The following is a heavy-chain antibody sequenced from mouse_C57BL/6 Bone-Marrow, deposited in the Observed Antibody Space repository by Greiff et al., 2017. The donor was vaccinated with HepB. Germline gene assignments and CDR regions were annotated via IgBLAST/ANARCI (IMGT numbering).Heavy chain of an antibody. CDR3: AHLLGYFDV. J-gene: IGHJ1*03. CDR1: GYSFTGYY. V-gene: IGHV1-42*01. CDR2: INPRTGGT. Sequence: EVKLMESGPELVKPGASVKISCKASGYSFTGYYMNWVKQSPEKSLEWIGEINPRTGGTTYNQKFKAKATLTVDKSSSTAYMQLKSLTSEDSAVYYCAHLLGYFDVWGTGTTVTVSS. D-gene: IGHD2-1*01.